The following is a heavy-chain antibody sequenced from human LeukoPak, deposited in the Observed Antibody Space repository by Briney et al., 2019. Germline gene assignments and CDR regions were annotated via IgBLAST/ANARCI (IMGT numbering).Heavy chain of an antibody. CDR1: GFTFSSYG. J-gene: IGHJ4*02. CDR3: AKDFTVGYYYDSSGLNFDY. CDR2: VWYDGSNI. D-gene: IGHD3-22*01. V-gene: IGHV3-33*06. Sequence: GGSLRLSCAASGFTFSSYGMHGVPDAPGKGLGSGAVVWYDGSNIYYADSVKGRFTSSRDNSKNTLYLQMNSPRAEDTAVYYCAKDFTVGYYYDSSGLNFDYWGQGTLVTVSS.